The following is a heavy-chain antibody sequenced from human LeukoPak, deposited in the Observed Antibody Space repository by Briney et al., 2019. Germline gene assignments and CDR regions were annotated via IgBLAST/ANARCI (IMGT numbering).Heavy chain of an antibody. J-gene: IGHJ4*02. D-gene: IGHD6-19*01. CDR3: ARLAVAGPFDY. CDR2: IYYSGST. Sequence: SETLSLTCTVSGGSISSSSYYWGWIRQPPGKGLEWIGYIYYSGSTNYNPSLKSRVTISVDTSKNQFSLKLSSVTAADTAVYYCARLAVAGPFDYWGQGTLVTVSS. V-gene: IGHV4-61*05. CDR1: GGSISSSSYY.